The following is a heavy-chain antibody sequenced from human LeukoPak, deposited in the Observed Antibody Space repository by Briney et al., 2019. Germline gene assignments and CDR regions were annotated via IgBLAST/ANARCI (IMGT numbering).Heavy chain of an antibody. J-gene: IGHJ6*02. CDR2: ISADNGNT. CDR3: ARDGVSGLRSEYYYYYYGMDV. Sequence: ASVKVSCKASGYTFTSYSISWVRQAPGQGLEWMGWISADNGNTNYAQKLQGRVTMTTDTSTNTAYMELRSLRSDDTAVYYCARDGVSGLRSEYYYYYYGMDVWGQGTTVTVSS. V-gene: IGHV1-18*01. D-gene: IGHD2-8*01. CDR1: GYTFTSYS.